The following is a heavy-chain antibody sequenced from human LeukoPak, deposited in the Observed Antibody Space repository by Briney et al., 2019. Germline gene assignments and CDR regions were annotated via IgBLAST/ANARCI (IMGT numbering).Heavy chain of an antibody. D-gene: IGHD3-10*01. CDR2: IYYSGGT. CDR1: GGSISTGGYS. J-gene: IGHJ3*02. CDR3: ARVPEWFGEPGAFDI. Sequence: SETLSLTCAASGGSISTGGYSWSWIRQPPGRGLEWIGYIYYSGGTDYNPSLKSRVTISVDTSKNQFSLKLSSVNAADTAVYYCARVPEWFGEPGAFDIWGQGTMVTVS. V-gene: IGHV4-30-4*07.